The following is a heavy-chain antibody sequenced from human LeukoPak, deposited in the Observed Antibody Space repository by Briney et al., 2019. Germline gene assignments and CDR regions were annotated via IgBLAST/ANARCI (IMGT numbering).Heavy chain of an antibody. D-gene: IGHD4/OR15-4a*01. CDR2: IIPILGIA. V-gene: IGHV1-69*04. CDR3: AKARGATYRTYYFDY. CDR1: GGTFSSYA. Sequence: SVKVSCKASGGTFSSYAISWVRQAPGQGLEWMGRIIPILGIANYAQKFQGRVTITADKSTSTAYMELSSLRAEHTAIYYCAKARGATYRTYYFDYWGQGTLVTVSS. J-gene: IGHJ4*02.